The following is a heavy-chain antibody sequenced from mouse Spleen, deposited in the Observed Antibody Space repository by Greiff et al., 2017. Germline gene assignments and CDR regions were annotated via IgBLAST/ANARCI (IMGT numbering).Heavy chain of an antibody. CDR2: INPSNGGT. Sequence: ESGAELVKPGASVKLSCKASGYTFTSYYMYWVKQRPGQGLEWIGEINPSNGGTNFNEKFKSKATLTVDKSSSTAYMQLSSLTSEDSAVYYCTRGDSSGYFYAMDYWGQGTSVTVSS. J-gene: IGHJ4*01. CDR3: TRGDSSGYFYAMDY. D-gene: IGHD3-2*01. CDR1: GYTFTSYY. V-gene: IGHV1S81*02.